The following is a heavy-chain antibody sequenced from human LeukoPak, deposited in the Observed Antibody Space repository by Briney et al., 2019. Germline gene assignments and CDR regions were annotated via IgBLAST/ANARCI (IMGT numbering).Heavy chain of an antibody. J-gene: IGHJ4*02. CDR3: ARDSAYANYYDSSGYYRYFDY. CDR2: INPSGGST. D-gene: IGHD3-22*01. V-gene: IGHV1-46*01. Sequence: ASVKVSCKASGYTFTSYYMHWVRQAPGQGLEWMGIINPSGGSTSYAQKFQGRVTITRDTSTSTVYMELSSLRSEDTAVYYCARDSAYANYYDSSGYYRYFDYWGQGTLVTVSS. CDR1: GYTFTSYY.